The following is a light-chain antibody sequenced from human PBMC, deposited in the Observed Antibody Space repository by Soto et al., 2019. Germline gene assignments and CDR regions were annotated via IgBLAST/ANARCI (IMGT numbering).Light chain of an antibody. Sequence: QSALTQPASVSGSPGQSITISCTGTSSDVGGYNYVSWYQQHPGKAPKLMIYEVSNRPSGVSNRFSGSKSGNTASLTISGLQAEEEADYYFSSYTSGSTRVFGGGTKLTVL. CDR2: EVS. V-gene: IGLV2-14*01. CDR3: SSYTSGSTRV. CDR1: SSDVGGYNY. J-gene: IGLJ3*02.